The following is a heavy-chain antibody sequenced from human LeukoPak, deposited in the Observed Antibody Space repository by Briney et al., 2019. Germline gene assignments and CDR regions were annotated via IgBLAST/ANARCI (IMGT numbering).Heavy chain of an antibody. CDR3: ARDGGYSYGYGFDY. CDR2: ISSSSYI. V-gene: IGHV3-69-1*01. D-gene: IGHD5-18*01. J-gene: IGHJ4*02. Sequence: GGSLRLSCAASEFIVSINYMTWVRQAPGKGLEWVSSISSSSYIYYADSVKGRFTISRDNAKNSLYLQMNSLRAEDTAVYYCARDGGYSYGYGFDYWGQGTLVTVSS. CDR1: EFIVSINY.